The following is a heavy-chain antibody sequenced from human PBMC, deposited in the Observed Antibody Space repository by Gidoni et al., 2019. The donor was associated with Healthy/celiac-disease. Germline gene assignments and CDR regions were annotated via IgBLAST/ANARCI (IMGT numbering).Heavy chain of an antibody. J-gene: IGHJ4*02. CDR1: GFTFSSYA. CDR3: AKSPYSSGWPTFDY. Sequence: EVQLLESGGVLVQPGGSLRLSCASSGFTFSSYAMSGVRQDPGQGREWVSAISGSGGSTYYADSVKGRFTISRDNSKNTLYLQMNSLRAEDTAVYYCAKSPYSSGWPTFDYWGQGTLVTVSS. CDR2: ISGSGGST. V-gene: IGHV3-23*01. D-gene: IGHD6-19*01.